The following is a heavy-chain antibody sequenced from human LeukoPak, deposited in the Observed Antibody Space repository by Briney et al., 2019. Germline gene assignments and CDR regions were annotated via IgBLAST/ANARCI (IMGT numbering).Heavy chain of an antibody. D-gene: IGHD2-15*01. CDR3: ARCRVSGGIYCYYGMEV. V-gene: IGHV1-8*01. CDR1: GYTFTSYD. Sequence: SSVTVSCKASGYTFTSYDINWVRQATGQGLEWIGWMNPNSGNTGYAQKFQGRLTMTRNTSISTAYMELSSLRYEGTAVDYCARCRVSGGIYCYYGMEVWGQGATVTVSS. CDR2: MNPNSGNT. J-gene: IGHJ6*01.